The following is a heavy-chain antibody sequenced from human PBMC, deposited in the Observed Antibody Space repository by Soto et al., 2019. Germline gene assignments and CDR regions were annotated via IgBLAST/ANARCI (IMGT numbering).Heavy chain of an antibody. J-gene: IGHJ2*01. D-gene: IGHD3-22*01. CDR3: ADSSGYYWYFDL. CDR1: GGSISSSSYY. Sequence: PSETLSLTCTVSGGSISSSSYYWGWIRQPPGKGLEWIGSIYYSGSTYYNPSLKSRVTIYVDTSKNQFSLKLSSVTAADTAVYYCADSSGYYWYFDLWGRGTLVTVSS. CDR2: IYYSGST. V-gene: IGHV4-39*01.